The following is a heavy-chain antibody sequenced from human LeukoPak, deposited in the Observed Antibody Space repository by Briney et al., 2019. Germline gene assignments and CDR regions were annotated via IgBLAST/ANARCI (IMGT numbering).Heavy chain of an antibody. D-gene: IGHD6-13*01. CDR2: ISYDGSNE. V-gene: IGHV3-30*04. Sequence: GGSLRLSCTASGFTFSSYVMHWVRQAPGKGLEWVAIISYDGSNEYYADSVKGRFTISRDNSKNTLYLQMNSLRAADTAVYYYARGYSSSWHHYYYYMDVWGKGTTVTVSS. J-gene: IGHJ6*03. CDR3: ARGYSSSWHHYYYYMDV. CDR1: GFTFSSYV.